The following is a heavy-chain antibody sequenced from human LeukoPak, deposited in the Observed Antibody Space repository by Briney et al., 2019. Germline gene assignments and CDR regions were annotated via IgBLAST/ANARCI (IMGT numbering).Heavy chain of an antibody. Sequence: GRSLRLSCTASGLTFGDYAMSWVRQAPGKGLEWVANINQEGDTVNYVDSVKGRFSISRDNANNALFLQMHSLRVEDTAIYYCATKFPYCGDGSCALGGQGAQVTVSS. V-gene: IGHV3-7*01. CDR2: INQEGDTV. J-gene: IGHJ4*02. D-gene: IGHD2-15*01. CDR1: GLTFGDYA. CDR3: ATKFPYCGDGSCAL.